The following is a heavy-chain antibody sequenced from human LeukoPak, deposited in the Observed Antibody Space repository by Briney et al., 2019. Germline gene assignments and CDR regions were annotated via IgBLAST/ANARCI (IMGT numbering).Heavy chain of an antibody. J-gene: IGHJ4*02. CDR1: GFTFGSYW. D-gene: IGHD7-27*01. CDR2: INLDGKKT. CDR3: TRDPGWGRLDY. V-gene: IGHV3-7*03. Sequence: GGSLSLSCAASGFTFGSYWLTWVRQPPGKGLESVAMINLDGKKTYYVDSVKGRFTISRDNAKNSLFLQMNGLRVDDTAIYYCTRDPGWGRLDYWGQGALVTVSS.